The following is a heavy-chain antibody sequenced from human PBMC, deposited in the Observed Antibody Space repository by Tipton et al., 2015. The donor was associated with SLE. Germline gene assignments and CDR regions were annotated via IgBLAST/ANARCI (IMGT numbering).Heavy chain of an antibody. CDR1: GDSVLSSNYY. J-gene: IGHJ6*03. CDR2: MSYIGKT. V-gene: IGHV4-39*07. D-gene: IGHD3-10*01. CDR3: ARVGGYMVRGVQTYYYYYMDV. Sequence: LRLSCSVSGDSVLSSNYYWAWIRQPPGRGLEWIGSMSYIGKTDYNPSLESRVTISVETSNNQVSLKLSSVAAADTAVYYCARVGGYMVRGVQTYYYYYMDVWGKGTTVTVSS.